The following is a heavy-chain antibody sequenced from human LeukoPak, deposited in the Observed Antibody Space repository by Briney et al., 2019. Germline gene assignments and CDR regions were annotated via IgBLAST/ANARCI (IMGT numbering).Heavy chain of an antibody. J-gene: IGHJ4*02. V-gene: IGHV4-59*01. Sequence: SETLSLTCTVSGGSISSYYWSWIRQPPGKGLEWIGYIYYSGSTNYNPSLKSRVTISVDTSKNQFSLKLSSVTAADTAVNYCAREYCTTTICYPSGGYYDSWGQGTLVTVSS. D-gene: IGHD2-2*01. CDR3: AREYCTTTICYPSGGYYDS. CDR2: IYYSGST. CDR1: GGSISSYY.